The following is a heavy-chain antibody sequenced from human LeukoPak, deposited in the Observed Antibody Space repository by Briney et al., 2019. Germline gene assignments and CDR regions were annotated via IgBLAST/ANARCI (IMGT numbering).Heavy chain of an antibody. Sequence: GASVKVSCKASGGTFSSYAISWVRQAPGQGLEWMGRIIPILGIANYAQKFQGRVTITADKSTSTAYMELSSLRSEDTAVYYCARDYGSGSRSGFDPWGQGTLVTVSS. CDR1: GGTFSSYA. CDR2: IIPILGIA. D-gene: IGHD3-10*01. CDR3: ARDYGSGSRSGFDP. J-gene: IGHJ5*02. V-gene: IGHV1-69*04.